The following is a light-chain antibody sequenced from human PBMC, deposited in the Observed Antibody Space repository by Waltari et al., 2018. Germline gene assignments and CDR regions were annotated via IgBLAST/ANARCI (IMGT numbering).Light chain of an antibody. Sequence: QSALTQPASVSGSPGQSITISCTGTSSDVGGYNYVSWYQQHPGKAPKLMIYDVSSRPSGVSDRFSGSKSGNTASLTISGLQAADEADYYCSSYTSSSTLVFGGGTKMTVL. CDR1: SSDVGGYNY. V-gene: IGLV2-14*03. CDR3: SSYTSSSTLV. J-gene: IGLJ3*02. CDR2: DVS.